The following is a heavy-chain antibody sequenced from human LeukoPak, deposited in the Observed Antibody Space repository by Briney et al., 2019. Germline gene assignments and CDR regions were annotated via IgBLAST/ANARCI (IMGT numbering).Heavy chain of an antibody. CDR3: ARDRGNRNDGSDY. CDR1: GFTVSSNY. Sequence: PGGSLRLSCAASGFTVSSNYMSWVRQAPGKGLEWVSVIYSGGSTYYADSVKGRFTISRDNSKNTLYLQMNSLRAEDTAVYYCARDRGNRNDGSDYWGQGTLVTVSS. V-gene: IGHV3-66*01. J-gene: IGHJ4*02. CDR2: IYSGGST. D-gene: IGHD1-20*01.